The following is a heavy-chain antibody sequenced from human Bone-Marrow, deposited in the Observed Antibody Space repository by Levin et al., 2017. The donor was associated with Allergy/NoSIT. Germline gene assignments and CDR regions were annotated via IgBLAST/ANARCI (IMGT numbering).Heavy chain of an antibody. V-gene: IGHV3-30*04. CDR2: ISFDGSNK. CDR1: GFTFSSYA. CDR3: ARVAGGGSYYVSYFDY. D-gene: IGHD1-26*01. J-gene: IGHJ4*02. Sequence: SCAASGFTFSSYAMHWVRQAPGKGLEWVAVISFDGSNKYYADSVKGRFTISRDNSKNTLYLQMNSLRAEDTAVYYCARVAGGGSYYVSYFDYWGQGTLVTVSS.